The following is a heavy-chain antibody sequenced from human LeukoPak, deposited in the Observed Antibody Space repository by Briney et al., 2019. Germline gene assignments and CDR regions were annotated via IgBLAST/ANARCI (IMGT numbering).Heavy chain of an antibody. J-gene: IGHJ6*02. CDR1: GFTFSDYY. Sequence: GGSLRLSCAASGFTFSDYYMSWIRQAPGKGLEWVSYISSSGSTIYYADSVKGRFTISRDNAKNTLYLQMNSLRAEDTAVYYCARESNIVRGSDQGMDVWGQGTTVTVSS. CDR3: ARESNIVRGSDQGMDV. CDR2: ISSSGSTI. V-gene: IGHV3-11*01. D-gene: IGHD3-10*01.